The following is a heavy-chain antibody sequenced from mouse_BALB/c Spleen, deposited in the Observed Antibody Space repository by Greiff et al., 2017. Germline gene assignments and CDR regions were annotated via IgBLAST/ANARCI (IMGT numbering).Heavy chain of an antibody. Sequence: LQESGAELAKPGASVKMSCKASGYTFTSYWMHWVKQRPGQGLEWIGYINPSTGYTEYNQKFKDKATLTADKSSSTAYMQLSSLTSEDSAVYYCACMITTGWFAYWGQGTLVTVSA. V-gene: IGHV1-7*01. D-gene: IGHD2-4*01. J-gene: IGHJ3*01. CDR2: INPSTGYT. CDR1: GYTFTSYW. CDR3: ACMITTGWFAY.